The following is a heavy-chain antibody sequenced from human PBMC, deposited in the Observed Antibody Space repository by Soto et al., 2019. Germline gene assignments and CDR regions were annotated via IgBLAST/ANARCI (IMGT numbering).Heavy chain of an antibody. D-gene: IGHD5-18*01. CDR2: TRNKANSYTT. CDR1: GFTFSDHY. V-gene: IGHV3-72*01. Sequence: GGSLRLSCAASGFTFSDHYMDWVRQAPGKGLEWVGRTRNKANSYTTEYAASVKGRFTISRDDSKNSLYLQMNSLKTEDTAVYYCARGGYSYGLFPYFDYWGQGTLVTVSS. J-gene: IGHJ4*02. CDR3: ARGGYSYGLFPYFDY.